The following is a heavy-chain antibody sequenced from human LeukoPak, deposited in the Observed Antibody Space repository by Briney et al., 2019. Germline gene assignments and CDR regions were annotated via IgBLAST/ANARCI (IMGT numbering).Heavy chain of an antibody. V-gene: IGHV4-59*08. D-gene: IGHD6-13*01. CDR3: ARLRDPASWSLLDY. J-gene: IGHJ4*02. Sequence: SETLSLTCTVSGGSISSYYWSWIRQPPGKGLEWIGYIYYSGSTNYNPSLKSRVTISVDTSKNQFSLKLSSVTAADTAVYYCARLRDPASWSLLDYWGQGTLVTVSS. CDR1: GGSISSYY. CDR2: IYYSGST.